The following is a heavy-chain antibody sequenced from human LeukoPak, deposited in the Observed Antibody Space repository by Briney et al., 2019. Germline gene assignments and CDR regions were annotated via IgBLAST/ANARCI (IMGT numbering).Heavy chain of an antibody. CDR1: GFTFSSYE. Sequence: PGGSLRLSCAASGFTFSSYEMNWVRQAPGKGLEWVSSNIYYADSVKGRFTISRDNAKNSLYLQMNSLRPEDTAVYYCARENSGSYYQFDCWGQGTLVTVSS. CDR3: ARENSGSYYQFDC. CDR2: NI. J-gene: IGHJ4*02. D-gene: IGHD1-26*01. V-gene: IGHV3-21*01.